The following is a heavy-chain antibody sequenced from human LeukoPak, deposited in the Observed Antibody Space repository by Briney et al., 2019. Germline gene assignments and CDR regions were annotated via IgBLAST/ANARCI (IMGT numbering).Heavy chain of an antibody. CDR3: ARDGILTGYPSHYYYMDV. D-gene: IGHD3-9*01. CDR1: GYTFTSYG. Sequence: ASVKVSCKASGYTFTSYGISWVRQAPGQGLEWMGWINPNSGGTNYAQKFQGRVTMTRDTSISTAYMELSRLRSDDTAVYYCARDGILTGYPSHYYYMDVWGKGTTVTVSS. V-gene: IGHV1-2*02. CDR2: INPNSGGT. J-gene: IGHJ6*03.